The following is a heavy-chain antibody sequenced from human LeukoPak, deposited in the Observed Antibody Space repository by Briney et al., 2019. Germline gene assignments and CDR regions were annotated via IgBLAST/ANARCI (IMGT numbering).Heavy chain of an antibody. CDR1: GGSISSGGYY. J-gene: IGHJ6*02. D-gene: IGHD3-10*01. Sequence: SETLSLTCTVSGGSISSGGYYWSWIRQHPGKGLEWIGYIYYSGSTYYNPSLKSRVTISVDTSKNQFSLKLSSVTAADTAVYYCARFGANYYYGMDVWGQGTTVTVSS. V-gene: IGHV4-31*03. CDR3: ARFGANYYYGMDV. CDR2: IYYSGST.